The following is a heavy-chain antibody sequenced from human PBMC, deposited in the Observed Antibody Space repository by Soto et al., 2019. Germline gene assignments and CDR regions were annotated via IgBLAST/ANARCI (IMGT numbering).Heavy chain of an antibody. CDR1: GYTFTSYG. Sequence: EASVKVSCKASGYTFTSYGICWVRQAPGQGLEWMGWITAYNGNTNYAQKLQGRVTMTTDTSTSTAYMELRSLRSDDTAVYYCARDLYDFWSGYRSPMDVWGQGTTVTVSS. CDR3: ARDLYDFWSGYRSPMDV. CDR2: ITAYNGNT. V-gene: IGHV1-18*01. J-gene: IGHJ6*02. D-gene: IGHD3-3*01.